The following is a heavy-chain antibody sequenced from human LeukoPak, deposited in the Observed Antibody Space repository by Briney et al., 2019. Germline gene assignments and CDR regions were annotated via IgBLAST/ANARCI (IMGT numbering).Heavy chain of an antibody. V-gene: IGHV3-48*01. CDR2: ISSSSSTI. CDR1: GFTFSDYY. CDR3: ARDYCGGDCSLNDAFDI. J-gene: IGHJ3*02. D-gene: IGHD2-21*01. Sequence: GGSLRLSCAASGFTFSDYYMNWVRQAPGKGLEWVSYISSSSSTIYYADSVKGRLTISRDNAKNSLYLQMNSLRAEDTAVYYCARDYCGGDCSLNDAFDIWGQGTMVTVSS.